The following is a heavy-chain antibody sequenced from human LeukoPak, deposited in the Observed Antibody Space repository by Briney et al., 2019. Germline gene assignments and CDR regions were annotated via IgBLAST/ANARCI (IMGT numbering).Heavy chain of an antibody. V-gene: IGHV3-23*01. J-gene: IGHJ4*02. CDR1: GFTFSNYD. D-gene: IGHD1-1*01. CDR2: ISGSGGST. Sequence: GGSLRLSCAASGFTFSNYDMSWVRQAPGKGLEWVSAISGSGGSTYYADSVKGRFTISRDNSKNTLYLPMNSLRAEDTAVYYCAKDRTKPEYWGQGTLVTVSS. CDR3: AKDRTKPEY.